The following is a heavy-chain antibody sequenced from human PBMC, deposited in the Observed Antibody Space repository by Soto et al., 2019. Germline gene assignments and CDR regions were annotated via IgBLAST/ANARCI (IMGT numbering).Heavy chain of an antibody. D-gene: IGHD3-22*01. CDR1: GGSISSSSYY. CDR3: ARLVYDSSGYWRYFDY. Sequence: SETLSLTCTVSGGSISSSSYYWGWIRQPPGKGLEWIGSIYYSGSTYYNPSLKSRVTISVDTSKNQFSLKLSSVTAADTAVYYCARLVYDSSGYWRYFDYWGQGTLVT. J-gene: IGHJ4*02. CDR2: IYYSGST. V-gene: IGHV4-39*01.